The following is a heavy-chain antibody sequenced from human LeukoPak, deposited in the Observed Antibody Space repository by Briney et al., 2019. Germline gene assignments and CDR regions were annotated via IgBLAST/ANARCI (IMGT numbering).Heavy chain of an antibody. V-gene: IGHV4-31*03. J-gene: IGHJ3*02. D-gene: IGHD5/OR15-5a*01. CDR2: IYYSGST. Sequence: SETLSLTCTVSGGSISSGGYYWSWIRQHPGKGLEWIGYIYYSGSTYYNPSLKSRVTISVDTSKNQFSLKPSSVTAADTAVYYCARMSPLRGVDIWGQGTMVTVSS. CDR3: ARMSPLRGVDI. CDR1: GGSISSGGYY.